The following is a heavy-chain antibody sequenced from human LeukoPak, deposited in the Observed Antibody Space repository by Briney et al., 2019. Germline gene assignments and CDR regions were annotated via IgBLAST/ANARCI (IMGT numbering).Heavy chain of an antibody. Sequence: PGGSLRLSCAASGFTFTSYAMSWVRQAPGKGLEWVSAIRGGDGSTYYADSVKGRFTFSRDNSKNTLYLQMNNLRAEDTAVYYCASSPAAIRNYMDVWGKGTTVTVSS. CDR2: IRGGDGST. CDR3: ASSPAAIRNYMDV. V-gene: IGHV3-23*01. D-gene: IGHD2-2*02. CDR1: GFTFTSYA. J-gene: IGHJ6*03.